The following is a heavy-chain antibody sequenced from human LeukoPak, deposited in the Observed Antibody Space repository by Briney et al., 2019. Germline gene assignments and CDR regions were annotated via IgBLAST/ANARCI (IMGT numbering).Heavy chain of an antibody. J-gene: IGHJ5*02. CDR1: GYTFTSYY. CDR3: ARDRGAIAAPPPNNWFDP. CDR2: INLSGGST. Sequence: ASVKVSCKASGYTFTSYYMHWVRQAPGQGLEWMGIINLSGGSTSYAQEFQARVTMTRDTSTSTVYMELSSLRSEDTAVYYCARDRGAIAAPPPNNWFDPWGQGTLVTVSS. D-gene: IGHD6-13*01. V-gene: IGHV1-46*01.